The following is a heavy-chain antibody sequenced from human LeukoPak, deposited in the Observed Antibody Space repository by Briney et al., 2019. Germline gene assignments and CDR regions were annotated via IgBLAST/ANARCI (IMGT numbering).Heavy chain of an antibody. Sequence: SETLTLTCAVYGASLNNYYWAWIRQSPVKGLEWIGEIDHVGRSRYNPSLKSRLTISVDTSKNQFSLRLSSVTAADTAVYYCARDRGSNEYNGCDPWVPRTLVTVSS. CDR3: ARDRGSNEYNGCDP. J-gene: IGHJ5*02. D-gene: IGHD1-1*01. V-gene: IGHV4-34*01. CDR2: IDHVGRS. CDR1: GASLNNYY.